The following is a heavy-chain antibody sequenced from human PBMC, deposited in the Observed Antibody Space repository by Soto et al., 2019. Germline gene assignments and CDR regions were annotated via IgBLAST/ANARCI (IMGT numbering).Heavy chain of an antibody. CDR2: IIPIIGII. V-gene: IGHV1-69*02. Sequence: ASVKVSCKASGGTFSTYTITWVRQAPGQGLEWMGRIIPIIGIINYAQKFQGRVTITADKFTGTAYMELTSLRSDDTAVYYCAADVTMIVGPYGMDVWGQGTTVTV. CDR3: AADVTMIVGPYGMDV. J-gene: IGHJ6*02. D-gene: IGHD3-22*01. CDR1: GGTFSTYT.